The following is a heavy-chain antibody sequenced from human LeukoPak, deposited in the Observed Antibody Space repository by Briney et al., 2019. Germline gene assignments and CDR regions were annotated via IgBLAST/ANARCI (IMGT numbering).Heavy chain of an antibody. Sequence: GRSLRLSCAASGFTFSSYALHWVRQAPGKGLEWVAVISYDGSNKYYADSVKGRFTISRDNSKNTLYLQMNSLRAEDTAVYYCASVGDDSSGYTPFDYWGQGTLVTVSS. CDR1: GFTFSSYA. V-gene: IGHV3-30*04. CDR3: ASVGDDSSGYTPFDY. J-gene: IGHJ4*02. D-gene: IGHD3-22*01. CDR2: ISYDGSNK.